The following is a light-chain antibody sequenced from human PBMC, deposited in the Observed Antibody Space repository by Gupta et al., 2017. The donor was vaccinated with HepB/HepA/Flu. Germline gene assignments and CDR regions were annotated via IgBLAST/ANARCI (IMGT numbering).Light chain of an antibody. J-gene: IGKJ1*01. V-gene: IGKV1-5*03. CDR1: QTISIS. CDR2: RAS. Sequence: DIQMTQSPSTLSASVGDRVSITCRASQTISISLAWYQQKPGNVPKLLISRASGLQSGVPSRFSRSGSGTEFTLTISSLQPDDIATYYCQQYTYYPSTF. CDR3: QQYTYYPST.